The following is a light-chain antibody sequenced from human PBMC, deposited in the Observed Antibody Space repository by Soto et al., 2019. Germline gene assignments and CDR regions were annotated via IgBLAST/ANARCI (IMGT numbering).Light chain of an antibody. CDR1: SSDVGTYDL. CDR3: CSYVDYVV. V-gene: IGLV2-23*02. CDR2: EVN. Sequence: QSALTQPASVSGSPGQSITISCTGSSSDVGTYDLVSWYQQHPGKAPKLMIYEVNKRPSGVSNRFSGSKSGNTASLTISGLQAEDEADYYCCSYVDYVVFGGGTKLTVL. J-gene: IGLJ2*01.